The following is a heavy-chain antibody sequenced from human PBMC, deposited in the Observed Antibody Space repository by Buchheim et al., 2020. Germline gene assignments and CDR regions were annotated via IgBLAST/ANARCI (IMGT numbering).Heavy chain of an antibody. J-gene: IGHJ4*02. CDR1: GFTLSDYW. CDR2: TKQDGSKA. D-gene: IGHD2-8*01. CDR3: GRAVGSVSSL. V-gene: IGHV3-7*01. Sequence: EVQLVESGGGLVQPGGSLRLSCAASGFTLSDYWMDWVRQAPGKGLEWVANTKQDGSKAYYVDSVKGRFTVSRDKAKNLVSLQMNNLRAEDTAVYYCGRAVGSVSSLWGQGTL.